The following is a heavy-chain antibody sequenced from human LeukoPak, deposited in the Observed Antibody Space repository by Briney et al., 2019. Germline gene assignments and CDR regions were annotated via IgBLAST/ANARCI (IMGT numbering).Heavy chain of an antibody. CDR3: AHRRDSSGYQYRYWFAP. V-gene: IGHV2-5*02. Sequence: SGPTLVNPTQTLTLTCTFSGFSLTTSGVGVGWIRQPPGKALEWLSLINWDDQKVYSPSLQSRRSITKDTSKNQVVLTMPNVDPVDTATYYCAHRRDSSGYQYRYWFAPWGQGTLVTVSS. CDR2: INWDDQK. CDR1: GFSLTTSGVG. J-gene: IGHJ5*02. D-gene: IGHD3-22*01.